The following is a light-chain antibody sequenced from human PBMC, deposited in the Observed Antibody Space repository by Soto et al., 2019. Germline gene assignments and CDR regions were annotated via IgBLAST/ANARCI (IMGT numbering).Light chain of an antibody. CDR1: QHVTTTY. J-gene: IGKJ4*01. Sequence: ENVLTQSPATLYLSPGERATLSCTASQHVTTTYIAWYQQKFGQAPRLLIYGASTRATGTPDRFTGGGFGTDFTLTISRVEPEDFAVYYCQQYASSFTFGGGTKVDIK. CDR3: QQYASSFT. CDR2: GAS. V-gene: IGKV3-20*01.